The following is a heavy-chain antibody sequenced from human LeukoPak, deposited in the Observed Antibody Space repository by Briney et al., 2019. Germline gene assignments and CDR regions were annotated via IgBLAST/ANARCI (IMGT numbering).Heavy chain of an antibody. D-gene: IGHD5-18*01. CDR1: GGSISGYY. CDR3: ARHAALDTKRGWNNHNWFDP. CDR2: IHNSGST. V-gene: IGHV4-59*08. J-gene: IGHJ5*02. Sequence: SETLSLTCTVSGGSISGYYWSWIRRPPGKGLEWIGDIHNSGSTNYNPSLKSRVTISIDTSKNQFSLKLSSVTAADTAVYYCARHAALDTKRGWNNHNWFDPWGQGTLVTVSS.